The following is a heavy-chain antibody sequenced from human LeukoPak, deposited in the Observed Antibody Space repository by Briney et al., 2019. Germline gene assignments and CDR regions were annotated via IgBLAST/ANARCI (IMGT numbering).Heavy chain of an antibody. D-gene: IGHD6-25*01. V-gene: IGHV3-48*04. CDR1: GFTFSSYG. Sequence: PGGSLRLSCAASGFTFSSYGMNWVRQAPGKGLEWVSYSSSSGSTKYYADSVKGRFTISRDNAKNSLYLQMNSLRAEDTAVYYCARSNRYSSGGDWFDPWGQGTLVTVSS. CDR3: ARSNRYSSGGDWFDP. CDR2: SSSSGSTK. J-gene: IGHJ5*02.